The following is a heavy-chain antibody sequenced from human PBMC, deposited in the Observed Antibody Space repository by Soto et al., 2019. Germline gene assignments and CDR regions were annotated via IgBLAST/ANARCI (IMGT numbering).Heavy chain of an antibody. CDR1: ACTFSSYA. V-gene: IGHV1-69*01. Sequence: SVKVSCKASACTFSSYAISWVRQATGQGLEWMGGIIPIFGTANYAQKFQGRVTITADESTSTAYMELSSLRSEDTAVYYCARDPYSGSYYYYYGMDVWGQGTTVTVSS. J-gene: IGHJ6*02. CDR3: ARDPYSGSYYYYYGMDV. D-gene: IGHD1-26*01. CDR2: IIPIFGTA.